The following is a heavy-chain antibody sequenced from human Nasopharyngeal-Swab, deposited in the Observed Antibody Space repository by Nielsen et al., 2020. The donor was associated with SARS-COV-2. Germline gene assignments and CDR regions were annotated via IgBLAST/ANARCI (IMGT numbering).Heavy chain of an antibody. Sequence: GESLKISCVTSGFTFGRYWMTWVRQAPGKGLEWVANIQQDGDITYYLESVKGRFTISRDNAKNTLYLQMNSLRPEDTALYYCAKDMGNYYGSTRMDVWGQGTTVTVSS. CDR3: AKDMGNYYGSTRMDV. V-gene: IGHV3-7*03. CDR1: GFTFGRYW. D-gene: IGHD3-10*01. J-gene: IGHJ6*02. CDR2: IQQDGDIT.